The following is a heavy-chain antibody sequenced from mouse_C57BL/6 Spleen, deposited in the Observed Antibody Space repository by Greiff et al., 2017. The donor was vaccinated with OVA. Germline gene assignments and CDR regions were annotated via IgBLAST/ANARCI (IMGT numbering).Heavy chain of an antibody. D-gene: IGHD1-1*01. J-gene: IGHJ4*01. V-gene: IGHV1-80*01. CDR2: IYPGDGDT. Sequence: VQLQQSGAELVKPGASVKISCKASGYAFSSYWMNWVKQRPGKGLAWIGQIYPGDGDTNYNGKFKGKATLTADKSSSTAYMQLSSLTSEDSAVYVCARSGVYYGSSYDYAMDYWGQGTSVTVSS. CDR1: GYAFSSYW. CDR3: ARSGVYYGSSYDYAMDY.